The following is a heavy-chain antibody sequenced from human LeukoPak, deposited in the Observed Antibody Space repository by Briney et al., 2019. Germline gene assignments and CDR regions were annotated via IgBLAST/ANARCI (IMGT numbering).Heavy chain of an antibody. CDR3: ARGLQYQLLKALGYYYMDV. V-gene: IGHV1-69*05. J-gene: IGHJ6*03. CDR2: IIPISGTA. CDR1: GGSFSSHA. Sequence: ASVKVSCKASGGSFSSHAIAWVRQAPGQGPEWMGGIIPISGTANYAQKFQGRVTITTDESTSTAYMELSSLTSDDTAVYYCARGLQYQLLKALGYYYMDVWGEGTTVT. D-gene: IGHD2-2*01.